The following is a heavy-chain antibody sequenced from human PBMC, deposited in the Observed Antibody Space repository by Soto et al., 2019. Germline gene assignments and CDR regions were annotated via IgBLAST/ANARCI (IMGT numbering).Heavy chain of an antibody. CDR3: ARYALGLSPWWYNWFDR. V-gene: IGHV3-23*01. D-gene: IGHD2-8*02. CDR2: ISDSGGSP. J-gene: IGHJ5*02. CDR1: GFTFSSYA. Sequence: VQLLESGGGLVQPGGSLRLSCAASGFTFSSYAMNWVRQTPGEGLEWVSGISDSGGSPYYADSVKGRFTISRDNSENTLYLHMDSLRAEDTGVYYCARYALGLSPWWYNWFDRWGQGTLVSVSS.